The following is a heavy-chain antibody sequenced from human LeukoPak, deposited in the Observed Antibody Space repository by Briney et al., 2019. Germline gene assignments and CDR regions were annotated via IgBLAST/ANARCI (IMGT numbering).Heavy chain of an antibody. CDR2: IYSGGST. V-gene: IGHV3-53*01. Sequence: GGSLRLSCAASGFTVSSNYMSWVRQAPGKGLEWVSVIYSGGSTYYADSVKGRFTISRDNSKNTLYLQMNSLRAEDTAVYYCARDRWGCPNDYYGMDVWGQGTTVTVSS. CDR3: ARDRWGCPNDYYGMDV. D-gene: IGHD3-16*01. CDR1: GFTVSSNY. J-gene: IGHJ6*02.